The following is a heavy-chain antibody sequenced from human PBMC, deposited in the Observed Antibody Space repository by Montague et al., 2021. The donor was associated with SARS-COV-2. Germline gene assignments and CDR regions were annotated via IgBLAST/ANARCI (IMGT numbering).Heavy chain of an antibody. J-gene: IGHJ4*02. V-gene: IGHV4-4*03. D-gene: IGHD5-12*01. Sequence: RETLSLTCTVSGGSVNSTNWWSWVRQPPGKGLEWIAEVYRTGGTXXNRSFRSRVTLSIDRSKNLFSLNLNSVTVADTAVYYCARTGAYDHFDYWGPGTLVIVSS. CDR3: ARTGAYDHFDY. CDR1: GGSVNSTNW. CDR2: VYRTGGT.